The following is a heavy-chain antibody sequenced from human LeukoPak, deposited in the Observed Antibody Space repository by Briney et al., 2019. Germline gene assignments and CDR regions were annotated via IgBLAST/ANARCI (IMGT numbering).Heavy chain of an antibody. J-gene: IGHJ4*02. Sequence: GGSLRLSCAASGFYFSNYGMHWVRQAPGKGLEWVAYIRNDGTYEDYEDSLRGRFTVSRDSSKHTLYLQMNSLRTGDTAVYYCAKDYYGSGSFFDSWGQGILVTVSS. V-gene: IGHV3-30*02. D-gene: IGHD3-10*01. CDR3: AKDYYGSGSFFDS. CDR1: GFYFSNYG. CDR2: IRNDGTYE.